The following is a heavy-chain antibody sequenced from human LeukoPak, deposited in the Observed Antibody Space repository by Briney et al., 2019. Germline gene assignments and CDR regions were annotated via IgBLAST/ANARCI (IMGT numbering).Heavy chain of an antibody. J-gene: IGHJ4*02. CDR3: ARARSSTSSAGSCYSN. Sequence: GGSLRLSCAASGFAFSNYWMTWVRQAPGKGLEWVANIKQDESEKYYVDSVKGRFTISRDNAQNSLYLQMSSLTVEDTAVYYCARARSSTSSAGSCYSNWGQGTLVTVSS. V-gene: IGHV3-7*01. CDR2: IKQDESEK. D-gene: IGHD2-15*01. CDR1: GFAFSNYW.